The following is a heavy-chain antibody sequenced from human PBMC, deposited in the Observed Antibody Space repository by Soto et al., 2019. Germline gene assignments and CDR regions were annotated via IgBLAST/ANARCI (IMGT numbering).Heavy chain of an antibody. CDR1: GFTFSDYY. CDR3: ARDSLAAHDY. CDR2: ISSSGST. V-gene: IGHV3-11*06. J-gene: IGHJ4*02. Sequence: GGSLRLSCAASGFTFSDYYMSWIRQAPGKGLEWVSYISSSGSTSYADSVKGRFTISRDNAKNTLYLQMNSLRAEDTAVYYCARDSLAAHDYWGQGTLVTVSS.